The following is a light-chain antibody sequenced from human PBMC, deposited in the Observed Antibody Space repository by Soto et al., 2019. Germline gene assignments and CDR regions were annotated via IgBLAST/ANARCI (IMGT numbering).Light chain of an antibody. Sequence: EVVLTQSPGTLSLSPWERAPLSCRASQSVSSSDLAWYQQKPGQAPRLLMYDASSRATGIPARFSGSGSGTEFTLTISRLDPEDFAVYYCQQYGSSSWTCGQGTKGDI. CDR1: QSVSSSD. J-gene: IGKJ1*01. CDR2: DAS. CDR3: QQYGSSSWT. V-gene: IGKV3-20*01.